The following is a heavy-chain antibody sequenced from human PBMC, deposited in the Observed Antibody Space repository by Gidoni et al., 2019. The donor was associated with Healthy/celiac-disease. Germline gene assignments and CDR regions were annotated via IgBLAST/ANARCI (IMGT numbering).Heavy chain of an antibody. J-gene: IGHJ3*02. Sequence: QVQLVESGGGVVQPGRSLRLSCAASGFTFRSYAMHWVRQAPGKGLGWVAVISYDGSNKYYADSVKGRFTISRDNSKNTLYLQMNSLRAEDTAVYYCARGDGDYVEMNAFDIWGQGTMVTVSS. CDR2: ISYDGSNK. D-gene: IGHD4-17*01. CDR3: ARGDGDYVEMNAFDI. CDR1: GFTFRSYA. V-gene: IGHV3-30-3*01.